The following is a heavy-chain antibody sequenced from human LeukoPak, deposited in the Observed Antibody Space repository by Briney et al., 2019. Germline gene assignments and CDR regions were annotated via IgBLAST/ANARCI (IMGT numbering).Heavy chain of an antibody. CDR3: AREGSAYWSFDP. J-gene: IGHJ5*02. CDR1: GGSFSGYY. CDR2: INHGGST. D-gene: IGHD2-15*01. V-gene: IGHV4-34*01. Sequence: PSETLSLTCAVYGGSFSGYYWSWIRQPPGKGLEWIGEINHGGSTNYNPSLKSRVTISVDTSKNQFSLKLNSATAADTAVYYCAREGSAYWSFDPWGQGTLVTVSS.